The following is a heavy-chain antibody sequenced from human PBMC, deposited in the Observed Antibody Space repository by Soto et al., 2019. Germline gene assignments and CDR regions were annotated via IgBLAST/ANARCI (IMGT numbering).Heavy chain of an antibody. CDR3: ARGGSSGWPYYYYGMDV. Sequence: SETLSLTCTVSGGSITSITNHYCSWIRQPPGKGLEWIGYISYSGHTSYNPSLKSRVILSVDTSKNQVSLNLASVTAADTAVYYCARGGSSGWPYYYYGMDVWGQGTTVTVSS. CDR1: GGSITSITNHY. V-gene: IGHV4-59*08. J-gene: IGHJ6*02. CDR2: ISYSGHT. D-gene: IGHD6-19*01.